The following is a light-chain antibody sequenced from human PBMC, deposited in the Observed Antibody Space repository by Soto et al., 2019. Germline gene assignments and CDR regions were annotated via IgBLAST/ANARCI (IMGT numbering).Light chain of an antibody. Sequence: EIVLTQSPATLSLSPGERATLSCRASQSVNSYLAWYQQKPGQAPSLLIYDASNRATGIPARFGGSGSGTDFTHTNGSLEPEDFAVYYCQQRTNWPPFTFGHGTNGDSK. CDR3: QQRTNWPPFT. CDR1: QSVNSY. V-gene: IGKV3-11*01. J-gene: IGKJ3*01. CDR2: DAS.